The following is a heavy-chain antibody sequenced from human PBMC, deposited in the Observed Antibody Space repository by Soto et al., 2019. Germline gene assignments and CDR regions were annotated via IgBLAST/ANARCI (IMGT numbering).Heavy chain of an antibody. D-gene: IGHD2-2*01. J-gene: IGHJ4*02. CDR2: IYHGGTT. V-gene: IGHV4-39*01. CDR3: ARKRDCSPTTCYRPFDH. Sequence: SETLSLTCTVSGGSVSSDTFYWDWIRQTPGKGLEWIGSIYHGGTTYYNPSLKSRVTMSLDAANNQFALTLTSATAADTAIYYCARKRDCSPTTCYRPFDHWGQGTLVTVSS. CDR1: GGSVSSDTFY.